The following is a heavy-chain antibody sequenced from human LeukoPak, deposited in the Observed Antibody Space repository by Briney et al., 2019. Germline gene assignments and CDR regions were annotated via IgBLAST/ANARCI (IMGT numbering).Heavy chain of an antibody. V-gene: IGHV4-4*09. CDR2: IYTSETT. CDR1: GASISSYY. J-gene: IGHJ4*02. CDR3: ARHRSPSSLSFFDI. Sequence: SETLSLTCTVSGASISSYYWSWVRQPPGKGLEWIGYIYTSETTNFNPALRSRVTISIDTSKNQVSLRLSSVTAADTALYYCARHRSPSSLSFFDIWGQGMLVIVSS. D-gene: IGHD2-2*01.